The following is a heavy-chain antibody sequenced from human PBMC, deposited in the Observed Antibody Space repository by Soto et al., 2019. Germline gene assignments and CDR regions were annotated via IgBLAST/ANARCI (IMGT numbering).Heavy chain of an antibody. J-gene: IGHJ5*02. D-gene: IGHD3-22*01. CDR1: XDSGSSNSAA. Sequence: PSQTLSLTCAISXDSGSSNSAAWNWIRQSPSRGLEWLGRTYYRSKWYNDYAVSVKSRITINPDTSKNQFSLQLNSVTPEDTAVYYCARDRYYDSSGLNWFDPWGQGTLVTVSS. CDR3: ARDRYYDSSGLNWFDP. V-gene: IGHV6-1*01. CDR2: TYYRSKWYN.